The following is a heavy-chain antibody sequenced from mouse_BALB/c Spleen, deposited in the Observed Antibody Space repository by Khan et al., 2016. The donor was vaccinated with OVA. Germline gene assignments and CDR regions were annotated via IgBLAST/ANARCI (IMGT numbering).Heavy chain of an antibody. CDR2: IHPGDGDT. CDR3: ARCGLEAMYD. Sequence: VQLQQSGAALARPGASVELSCKASGYTFTSYWMQWVKQRPGQGLEWIGAIHPGDGDTTYTQKFKGKATLTADKSSSTAYMQLSSLESEDSAVYYCARCGLEAMYDWGQGTSVTVSS. J-gene: IGHJ4*01. V-gene: IGHV1-87*01. CDR1: GYTFTSYW. D-gene: IGHD2-4*01.